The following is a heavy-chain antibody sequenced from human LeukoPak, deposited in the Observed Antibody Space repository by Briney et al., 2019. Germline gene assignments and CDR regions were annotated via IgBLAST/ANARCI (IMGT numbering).Heavy chain of an antibody. CDR1: GFTFVSYA. Sequence: GGSLRLSCAASGFTFVSYAMSWFRQAPGKGLEWVGFIRSKPYGGTTENAASVKGRFTISRDDSKSIAYLQMNSLKTEDTAVYYCARGGVYCSSVSCSVDYWGQGILVTVSS. CDR2: IRSKPYGGTT. J-gene: IGHJ4*02. V-gene: IGHV3-49*03. D-gene: IGHD2-2*01. CDR3: ARGGVYCSSVSCSVDY.